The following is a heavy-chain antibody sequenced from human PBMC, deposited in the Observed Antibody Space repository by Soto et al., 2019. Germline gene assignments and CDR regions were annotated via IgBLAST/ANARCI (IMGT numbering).Heavy chain of an antibody. J-gene: IGHJ6*02. CDR3: TKDREEYYYGIAV. V-gene: IGHV3-30*18. CDR2: ISYDGLHK. CDR1: GFSFGNFG. D-gene: IGHD3-16*01. Sequence: SGGSLRLSCAASGFSFGNFGMHWVRQGPGKGLEWVAIISYDGLHKYPSASVEGRFTISRDNSKNTLFLHMTSLRAEDTAVYYCTKDREEYYYGIAVWGQGTTVTVS.